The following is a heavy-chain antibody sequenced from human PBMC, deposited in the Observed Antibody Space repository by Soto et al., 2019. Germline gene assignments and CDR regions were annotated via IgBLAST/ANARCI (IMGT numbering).Heavy chain of an antibody. Sequence: GSLRLSCAASGFTFSSYGMHWVRQAPGKGLEWVAVISYDGSNKYYADSVKGRFTISRDNSKNTLYLQMNSLRAEDTAVYYCAKAEEMATITDAFDIWGQGTMVTVSS. J-gene: IGHJ3*02. CDR1: GFTFSSYG. D-gene: IGHD5-12*01. CDR3: AKAEEMATITDAFDI. CDR2: ISYDGSNK. V-gene: IGHV3-30*18.